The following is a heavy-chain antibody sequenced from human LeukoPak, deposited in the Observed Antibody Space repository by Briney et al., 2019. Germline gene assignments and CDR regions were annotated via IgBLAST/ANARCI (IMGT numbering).Heavy chain of an antibody. D-gene: IGHD4-17*01. J-gene: IGHJ4*02. CDR3: ARGDTVTTPLLFDY. V-gene: IGHV3-30-3*01. Sequence: PGGSLRLSCAAPGFTFSSYAMHWVRQAPGKGLEWVAVISYDGSNKYYADSVKGRFTISRDNSKNTLYLQMNSLRAEDTAVYYCARGDTVTTPLLFDYWGQGTLVTVSS. CDR2: ISYDGSNK. CDR1: GFTFSSYA.